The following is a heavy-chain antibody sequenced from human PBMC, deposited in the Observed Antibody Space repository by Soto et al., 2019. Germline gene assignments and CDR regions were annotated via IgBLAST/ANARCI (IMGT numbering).Heavy chain of an antibody. J-gene: IGHJ5*02. V-gene: IGHV1-69*13. D-gene: IGHD5-18*01. CDR2: IIPIFGTS. Sequence: SLKVACKASGGRFSNFSMSCVSQALGQGLEWMGRIIPIFGTSNYAQKFQGRVTITADESTSTAYMELSSLRSEDTAVYYCARYERRQLWTPRWFDPWGQGTLVTVSS. CDR1: GGRFSNFS. CDR3: ARYERRQLWTPRWFDP.